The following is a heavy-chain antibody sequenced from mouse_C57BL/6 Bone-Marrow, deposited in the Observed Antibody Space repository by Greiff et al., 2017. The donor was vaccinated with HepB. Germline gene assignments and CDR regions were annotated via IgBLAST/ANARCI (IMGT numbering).Heavy chain of an antibody. Sequence: EVKLMESGGGLVQPGGSLKLSCAASGFTFSDYGMAWVRQAPRKGPEWVAFISNLAYSIYYADTVTGRFTISRENAKNTLYLEMSSLRSEDTAMYYCARRVYGNGSWYFDVWGTGTTVTVSS. CDR2: ISNLAYSI. CDR3: ARRVYGNGSWYFDV. J-gene: IGHJ1*03. CDR1: GFTFSDYG. D-gene: IGHD2-1*01. V-gene: IGHV5-15*01.